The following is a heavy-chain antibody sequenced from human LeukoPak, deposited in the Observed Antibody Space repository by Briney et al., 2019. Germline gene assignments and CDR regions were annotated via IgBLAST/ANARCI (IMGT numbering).Heavy chain of an antibody. J-gene: IGHJ4*02. V-gene: IGHV5-51*01. CDR3: ARDGYGSSWYYSRGELDY. CDR2: IYPGDSDT. Sequence: GESLKISCKGSGYSFTSYWIGWVRQMPGKGLEWMGIIYPGDSDTRYSPSFQGQVSISADKSISTAYLQWSSLKASDTAMYYCARDGYGSSWYYSRGELDYWGQGTLVTVSS. D-gene: IGHD6-13*01. CDR1: GYSFTSYW.